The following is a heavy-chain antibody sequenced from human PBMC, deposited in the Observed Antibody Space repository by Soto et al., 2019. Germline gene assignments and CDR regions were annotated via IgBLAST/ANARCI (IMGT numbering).Heavy chain of an antibody. Sequence: SETLSLTYAVYGGYFSGYYWSWIRQPPGKGLEWIGEINHSENTNYNPSLKSRVTISVDTSKNQFSLKLSSVTAADTAVYYCARGPASAARRLYYFDYWGQGTLVTVSP. J-gene: IGHJ4*02. CDR2: INHSENT. V-gene: IGHV4-34*01. D-gene: IGHD6-6*01. CDR1: GGYFSGYY. CDR3: ARGPASAARRLYYFDY.